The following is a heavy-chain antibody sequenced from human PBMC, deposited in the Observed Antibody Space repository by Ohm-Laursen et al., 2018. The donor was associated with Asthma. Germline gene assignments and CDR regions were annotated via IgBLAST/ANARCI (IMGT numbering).Heavy chain of an antibody. CDR2: IRSKANSYAT. D-gene: IGHD5-18*01. Sequence: GSLRLSCTASGFTFSGSAMHWVRQASGKGLEGVGRIRSKANSYATAYAASVKGRFTISRDDSKNTAYLQMNSLKTEDTAVYYCTTGYSYGEYWGQGTLVTVSS. CDR1: GFTFSGSA. V-gene: IGHV3-73*01. J-gene: IGHJ4*02. CDR3: TTGYSYGEY.